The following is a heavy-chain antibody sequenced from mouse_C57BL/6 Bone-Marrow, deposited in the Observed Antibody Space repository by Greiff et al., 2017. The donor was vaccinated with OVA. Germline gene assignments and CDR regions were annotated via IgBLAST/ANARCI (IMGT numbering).Heavy chain of an antibody. CDR1: GFSLTSYG. CDR2: IWSGGST. D-gene: IGHD1-1*01. V-gene: IGHV2-2*01. CDR3: ARKNYCGSRSVGGPWYLDV. Sequence: QVQLQQSGPGLVQPSQSLSITCTVSGFSLTSYGVHWVRQSPGKGLEWLGVIWSGGSTDYNAAFISRLSISKDNSKSHVFFKMNSLQADDTAIYYWARKNYCGSRSVGGPWYLDVWGTGTTVTVSS. J-gene: IGHJ1*03.